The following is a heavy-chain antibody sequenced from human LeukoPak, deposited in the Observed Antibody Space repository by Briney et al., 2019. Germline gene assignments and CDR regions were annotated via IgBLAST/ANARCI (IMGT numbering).Heavy chain of an antibody. D-gene: IGHD1-7*01. Sequence: GGSLRLSCAASGFTFSSYEMHWVRQAPGKGLEWVSYISGRGSTIYYADSVKGRFTISRDNAENSLILQMNSLRAEDTAVYNCAREGNYYFDYWGQGTLVTVSS. J-gene: IGHJ4*02. V-gene: IGHV3-48*03. CDR2: ISGRGSTI. CDR1: GFTFSSYE. CDR3: AREGNYYFDY.